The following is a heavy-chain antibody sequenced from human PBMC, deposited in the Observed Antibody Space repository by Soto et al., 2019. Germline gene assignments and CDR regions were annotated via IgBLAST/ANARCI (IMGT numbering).Heavy chain of an antibody. CDR2: IIPILGIA. J-gene: IGHJ5*02. CDR3: AGGDLNYYDSLT. Sequence: QVQLVQSGAEVKKPGSSVKVSCKASGGTFSSYTISWVRQAPGQVLEWMGRIIPILGIANYAQKFQGRVTITADKSTSTAYMELSSLRSADTAVYYCAGGDLNYYDSLTWGQGTLVTVSS. CDR1: GGTFSSYT. D-gene: IGHD3-22*01. V-gene: IGHV1-69*02.